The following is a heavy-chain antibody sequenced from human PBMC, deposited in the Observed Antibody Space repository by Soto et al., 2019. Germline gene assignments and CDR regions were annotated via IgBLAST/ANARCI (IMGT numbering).Heavy chain of an antibody. V-gene: IGHV3-23*01. CDR2: ISGGGLTT. J-gene: IGHJ4*02. CDR1: GFTFSDYA. CDR3: ARRRRCSTTSCYSDY. D-gene: IGHD2-2*01. Sequence: EVQLLDSGGGLVQPGGSLRLSCVASGFTFSDYAMSWVRQAPAKGLEWVSTISGGGLTTYDADSVKGRFTISRDNSQNTLFLQMNSLRVEDTALYYCARRRRCSTTSCYSDYWGQGTPVTVST.